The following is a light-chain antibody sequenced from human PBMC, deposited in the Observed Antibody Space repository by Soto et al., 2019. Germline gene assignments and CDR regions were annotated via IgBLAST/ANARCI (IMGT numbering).Light chain of an antibody. V-gene: IGKV1-27*01. Sequence: DVQMTQSPSSLSASVGDRVTITCRASQGISKYLAWYQQKPGKVPRLLIYVASTLQSGVPSRFSGSGSGTDFILTISSLQPEDVATYCCQKYDSAPWTFGQGTKVEIK. J-gene: IGKJ1*01. CDR1: QGISKY. CDR2: VAS. CDR3: QKYDSAPWT.